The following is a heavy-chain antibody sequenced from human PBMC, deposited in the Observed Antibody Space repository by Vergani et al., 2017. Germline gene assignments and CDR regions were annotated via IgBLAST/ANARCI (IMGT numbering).Heavy chain of an antibody. Sequence: QVQLVESGGGVVQPGGSMRLSCSASGLTLSSYGVHWVRQAPGRGLESVTFTRPHEDGAFYSASVRGRFTVSRDNSKTTLYLEMNRLNVDDTAIYYCGKTQGTLVGTWWFDPWGQGTPVTVSS. J-gene: IGHJ5*02. V-gene: IGHV3-30*02. D-gene: IGHD1-7*01. CDR1: GLTLSSYG. CDR2: TRPHEDGA. CDR3: GKTQGTLVGTWWFDP.